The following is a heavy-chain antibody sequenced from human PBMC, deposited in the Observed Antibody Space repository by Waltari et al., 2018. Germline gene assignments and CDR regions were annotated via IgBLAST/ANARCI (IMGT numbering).Heavy chain of an antibody. D-gene: IGHD3-9*01. J-gene: IGHJ5*02. V-gene: IGHV4-39*01. CDR1: GGSISSESYY. CDR3: ARLSYHIVTGYGWFDP. Sequence: QLQLQESGPGLVKPSETLSLTCTVSGGSISSESYYWGWIRQPPGKGLAWIVMISYSGSNYYTPSLKSRVTISVDTAKNLFSLKLSSVTAADTAVYYCARLSYHIVTGYGWFDPWGLGTLVTVSS. CDR2: ISYSGSN.